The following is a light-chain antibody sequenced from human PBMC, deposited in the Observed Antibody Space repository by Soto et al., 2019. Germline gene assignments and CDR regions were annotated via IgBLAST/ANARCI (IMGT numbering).Light chain of an antibody. V-gene: IGLV2-14*01. J-gene: IGLJ1*01. Sequence: LTQPASVSGSPGQSITISCTGTSSDVGGYNYVSWYQQHPGKAPKLMIYEVSNRPSGVSNRFSGSKSGNTASLTISGLQAEVEADYYCSSYTSSSTLVFGTGTKVTVL. CDR1: SSDVGGYNY. CDR2: EVS. CDR3: SSYTSSSTLV.